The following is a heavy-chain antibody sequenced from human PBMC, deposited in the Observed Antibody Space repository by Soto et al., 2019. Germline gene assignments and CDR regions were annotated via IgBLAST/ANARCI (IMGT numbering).Heavy chain of an antibody. CDR2: ISYDGSNK. D-gene: IGHD2-21*02. V-gene: IGHV3-30*18. J-gene: IGHJ4*02. Sequence: GGSLRLSCAASGFTFSSYGMHWVRQAPGKGLEWVAVISYDGSNKYYADSVKGRFTISRDNSKNTLYLQMNSLRAEDTAVYYCAKDSMVTFDYRGQRTPVTVSS. CDR1: GFTFSSYG. CDR3: AKDSMVTFDY.